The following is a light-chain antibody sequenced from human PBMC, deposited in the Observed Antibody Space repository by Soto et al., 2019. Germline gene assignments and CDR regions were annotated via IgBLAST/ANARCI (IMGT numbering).Light chain of an antibody. Sequence: QSALTQPRSVSGSPGQSVTISCTGTSSDVGGYNYVSWYQQHPGKAPKLMIYDVSKRPSGVPDRFSGSKSGNTASLTISWLQAEDEADYYCCSYAGSYTVVFGGGTKVTVL. CDR2: DVS. CDR3: CSYAGSYTVV. CDR1: SSDVGGYNY. V-gene: IGLV2-11*01. J-gene: IGLJ2*01.